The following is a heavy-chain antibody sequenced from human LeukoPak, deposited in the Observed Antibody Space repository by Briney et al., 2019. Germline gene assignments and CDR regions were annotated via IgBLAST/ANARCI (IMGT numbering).Heavy chain of an antibody. D-gene: IGHD3-16*01. CDR3: AIFDFLFGEIDNWFDP. Sequence: GESLKISCKGSGYNFTIYWIGWVRQMPGKGLEWMGIIYPGDSDTRYSPSFQGQVTISADKSISTAYLQWSSLKASATAMYYCAIFDFLFGEIDNWFDPWGQGTQVTVSS. J-gene: IGHJ5*02. CDR2: IYPGDSDT. V-gene: IGHV5-51*01. CDR1: GYNFTIYW.